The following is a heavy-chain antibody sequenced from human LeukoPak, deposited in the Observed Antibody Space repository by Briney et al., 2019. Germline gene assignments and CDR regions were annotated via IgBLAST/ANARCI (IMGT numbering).Heavy chain of an antibody. J-gene: IGHJ4*02. D-gene: IGHD6-6*01. V-gene: IGHV1-69*13. Sequence: SVKVSCKASGGTFSSYAISWVRQAPGQGLEWMGGIIPIFGTANYAQKFQGRVTITADESTSTAYMELSSLRSEDTAVYYCARGGSGSSFGRYYFDYWGQGTLVTVSS. CDR3: ARGGSGSSFGRYYFDY. CDR1: GGTFSSYA. CDR2: IIPIFGTA.